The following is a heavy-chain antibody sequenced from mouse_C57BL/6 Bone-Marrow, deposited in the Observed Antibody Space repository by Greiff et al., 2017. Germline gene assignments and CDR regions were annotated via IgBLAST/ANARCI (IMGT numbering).Heavy chain of an antibody. CDR2: IDPEDGDT. CDR1: GFNFTDYY. V-gene: IGHV14-2*01. CDR3: ASLLCLSY. D-gene: IGHD2-9*01. Sequence: EVQLQQSGAELVKPGASVKLSCTASGFNFTDYYMHWVKQRPEQGLEWIGMIDPEDGDTKYAPKFQGKATIAADTSSNTAYLQLSSLASEDTAVYYCASLLCLSYWGQGTLVTVSA. J-gene: IGHJ3*01.